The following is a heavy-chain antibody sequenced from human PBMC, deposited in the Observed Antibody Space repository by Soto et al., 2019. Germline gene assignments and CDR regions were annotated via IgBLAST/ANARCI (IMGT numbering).Heavy chain of an antibody. CDR2: IDPRSGGT. CDR1: GYPFTTYY. V-gene: IGHV1-2*02. CDR3: ATDDYGIFPY. D-gene: IGHD3-10*01. Sequence: HVQLVQSGTEVKKPGASVRVSCMVSGYPFTTYYIHWVRQAPGQGLEWMGWIDPRSGGTVYEQKFQGRVTMTRDTSISTVYMDLSGLTSDDTALYCCATDDYGIFPYWGQGSRVTVSS. J-gene: IGHJ4*02.